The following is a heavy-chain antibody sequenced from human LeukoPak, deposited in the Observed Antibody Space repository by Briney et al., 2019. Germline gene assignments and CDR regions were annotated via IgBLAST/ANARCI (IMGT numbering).Heavy chain of an antibody. J-gene: IGHJ3*02. CDR3: ARYGFSSVWQGGWHAFDI. D-gene: IGHD6-25*01. V-gene: IGHV1-46*01. Sequence: GASVKVSCKASGYTFTSYYMHWVRQAPGEGVEWMGVINPTTGDINYAQTFQGRVTMTRDMSTSTVYMDLSSLRSEDTAVYYCARYGFSSVWQGGWHAFDIWGQGTLVIVSS. CDR2: INPTTGDI. CDR1: GYTFTSYY.